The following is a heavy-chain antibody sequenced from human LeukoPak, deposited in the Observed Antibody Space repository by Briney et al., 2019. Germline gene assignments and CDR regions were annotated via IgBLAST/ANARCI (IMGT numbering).Heavy chain of an antibody. CDR3: ARGPLPYDSSGYYLLNWFDP. V-gene: IGHV1-69*05. Sequence: SVKVSCKASGGTFSSYAISWVRQAPGQGLEWMGRIIPIFGTANYAQKFQGRVTITTDESTSTAYMGLSSLRSEDTAVYYCARGPLPYDSSGYYLLNWFDPWGQGTLVTVSS. J-gene: IGHJ5*02. CDR2: IIPIFGTA. D-gene: IGHD3-22*01. CDR1: GGTFSSYA.